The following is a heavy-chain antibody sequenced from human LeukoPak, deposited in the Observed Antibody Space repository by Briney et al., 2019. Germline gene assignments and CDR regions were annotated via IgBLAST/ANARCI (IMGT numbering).Heavy chain of an antibody. Sequence: PSETLSLTCNVSDDSITRYHWSWVRQSAGKGLEWIGRVYTTGSTKKNPSLKSRVTMSVDTSKNHLSLKLTSVTDADTAVYYCAREGIEASNPSSDHFYYYMDVWGTGTSVIVSS. CDR2: VYTTGST. J-gene: IGHJ6*03. CDR3: AREGIEASNPSSDHFYYYMDV. D-gene: IGHD6-13*01. CDR1: DDSITRYH. V-gene: IGHV4-4*07.